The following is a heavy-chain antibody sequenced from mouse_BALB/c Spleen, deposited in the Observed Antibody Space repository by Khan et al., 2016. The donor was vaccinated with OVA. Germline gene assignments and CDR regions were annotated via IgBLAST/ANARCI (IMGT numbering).Heavy chain of an antibody. CDR1: GFIFSSYG. D-gene: IGHD1-2*01. CDR3: ARFITTTTGDYYGMDY. J-gene: IGHJ4*01. CDR2: MSSGGSFT. V-gene: IGHV5-6*01. Sequence: EVELVESGGDLVKPGGSLKLSCAASGFIFSSYGMSWVRQTPDKRLEWVATMSSGGSFTYYPDSLKGRFTISRDTAKNTLYLQVNSLKSEDTAMYYCARFITTTTGDYYGMDYWGQGTSVTVSS.